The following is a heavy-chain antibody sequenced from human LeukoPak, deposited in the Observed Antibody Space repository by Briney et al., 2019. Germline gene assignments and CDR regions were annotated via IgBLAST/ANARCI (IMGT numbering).Heavy chain of an antibody. CDR3: ARVGSEWLVNDY. CDR1: GFIFSSYN. J-gene: IGHJ4*02. CDR2: ISYSSSTR. D-gene: IGHD6-19*01. V-gene: IGHV3-48*02. Sequence: PGGSLRLSCTASGFIFSSYNMNWDRQAPGKGLEWVSYISYSSSTRYYADSVKGRFTISRDNAKNSLYLQINSPRDEDMAVYYCARVGSEWLVNDYWGQGALVTVSS.